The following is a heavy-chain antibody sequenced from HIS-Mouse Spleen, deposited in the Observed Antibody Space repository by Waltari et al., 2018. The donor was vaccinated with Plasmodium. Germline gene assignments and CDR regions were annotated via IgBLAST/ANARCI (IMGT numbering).Heavy chain of an antibody. V-gene: IGHV3-30*04. CDR2: ISYDGSNK. D-gene: IGHD3-3*01. CDR3: ARLYYDFWSGYYPYGMDV. CDR1: GLAFSSYA. J-gene: IGHJ6*02. Sequence: QVQLVESGGGVVQPGRSLRLSCAAPGLAFSSYAMQWVRQAPGKGLEWVAVISYDGSNKYYADSVKGRFTISRDNSKNTLYLQMNSLRAEDTAVYYCARLYYDFWSGYYPYGMDVWGQGTTVTVSS.